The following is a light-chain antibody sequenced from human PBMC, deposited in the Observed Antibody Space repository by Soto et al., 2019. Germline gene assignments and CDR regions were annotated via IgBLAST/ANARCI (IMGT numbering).Light chain of an antibody. V-gene: IGKV1-33*01. CDR1: QDVLAY. CDR3: QQFDDPPLT. Sequence: DIRMTQSPSSLSASVGDRVTITCQASQDVLAYLNWYQQKPGKAPKLLIHDASILETGVPSRFSGSGSGTHFTFTINSLQPEDFATYYCQQFDDPPLTFGGGTKVEI. CDR2: DAS. J-gene: IGKJ4*01.